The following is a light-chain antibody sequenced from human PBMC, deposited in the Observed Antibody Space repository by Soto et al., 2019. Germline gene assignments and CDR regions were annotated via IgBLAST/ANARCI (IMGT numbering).Light chain of an antibody. CDR2: AAS. CDR3: QQYNDWPPT. J-gene: IGKJ1*01. Sequence: EIVMTQSPATLSVSPGERATLSCRASQSVSSNLAWYQQKPGQAPRLLIFAASTRATGIPARFSGSGSGPEFTLTISSLQSEDFAVYYCQQYNDWPPTFGQGTKVDIK. CDR1: QSVSSN. V-gene: IGKV3-15*01.